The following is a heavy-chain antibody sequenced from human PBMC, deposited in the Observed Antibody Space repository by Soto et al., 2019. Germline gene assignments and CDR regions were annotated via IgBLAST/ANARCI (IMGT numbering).Heavy chain of an antibody. J-gene: IGHJ6*03. V-gene: IGHV4-39*01. Sequence: SETLSLTCTVSGGSISSSSYYWGWIRQPPGKGLEWIGSIYYSGSTYYNPSLKSRVTISVDTSKNQFSLKLSSVTAADTAVYYCARHSGEYYDFWSGYYPNYYYYYYMDVWGKGTTVTVSS. CDR2: IYYSGST. CDR3: ARHSGEYYDFWSGYYPNYYYYYYMDV. CDR1: GGSISSSSYY. D-gene: IGHD3-3*01.